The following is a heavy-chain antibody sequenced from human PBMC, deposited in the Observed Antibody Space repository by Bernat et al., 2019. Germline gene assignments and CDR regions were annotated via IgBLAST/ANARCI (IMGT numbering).Heavy chain of an antibody. CDR2: MSSSSIYT. CDR3: ARGTSTSAPYMDV. V-gene: IGHV3-11*05. J-gene: IGHJ6*03. Sequence: QVQLVESGGGLVKPGVSLRLSRAASGFTFSDYYMSWIRQAPGKGLHWVSYMSSSSIYTNSADYVKGRFTISIGNAKNSLYLQMTSLRAEDTAVYYCARGTSTSAPYMDVWGKGTTVTVSS. CDR1: GFTFSDYY.